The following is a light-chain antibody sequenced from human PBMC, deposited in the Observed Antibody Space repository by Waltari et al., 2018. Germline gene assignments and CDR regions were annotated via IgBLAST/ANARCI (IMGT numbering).Light chain of an antibody. J-gene: IGKJ3*01. CDR3: RQYKSRPST. Sequence: DIVMTQSPSTLSVSAGERVTLTCRAIQSVSSNLAWYQQKPGQAPRLLIYSASTMSTGIPARISGSGSATEYSLITISRLHADVAAYYCRQYKSRPSTFGPGTKVEI. CDR1: QSVSSN. CDR2: SAS. V-gene: IGKV3-15*01.